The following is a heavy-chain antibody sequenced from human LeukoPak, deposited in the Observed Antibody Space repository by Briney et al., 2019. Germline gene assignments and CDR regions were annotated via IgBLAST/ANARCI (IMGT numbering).Heavy chain of an antibody. J-gene: IGHJ4*02. CDR1: GFTFSSYS. Sequence: PGGSLRLSCAASGFTFSSYSMNWVRQAPGKGLEWVSYISSSSSTIYYADSVKGRFTTSRDNAKNSLYLQMNSLRADDTALYYCAINGGGDSGYGNFDYWGQGTLVTVSS. CDR3: AINGGGDSGYGNFDY. CDR2: ISSSSSTI. V-gene: IGHV3-48*04. D-gene: IGHD5-12*01.